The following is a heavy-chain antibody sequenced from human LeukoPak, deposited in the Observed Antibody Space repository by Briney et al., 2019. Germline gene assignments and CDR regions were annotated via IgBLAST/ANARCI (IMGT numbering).Heavy chain of an antibody. D-gene: IGHD6-13*01. CDR2: IYYSGST. CDR3: ARGGGSSWYGIDY. CDR1: GGSISSSSYY. J-gene: IGHJ4*02. V-gene: IGHV4-39*07. Sequence: SEALSLTCTVSGGSISSSSYYWGWIRQPPGKGLEWIGSIYYSGSTYYNPSLKSRVTISVDTSKNQFSLKLSSVTAADTAVYYCARGGGSSWYGIDYWGQGTLVTVSS.